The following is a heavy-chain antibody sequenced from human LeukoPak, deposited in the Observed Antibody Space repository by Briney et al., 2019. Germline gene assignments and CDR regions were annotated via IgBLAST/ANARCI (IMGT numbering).Heavy chain of an antibody. J-gene: IGHJ4*02. V-gene: IGHV4-59*01. CDR1: GGSISSYY. D-gene: IGHD6-6*01. CDR3: ARGYVDSSSSFDY. CDR2: IYYSGST. Sequence: PSETLSLTCTVSGGSISSYYWSWIRQPPGKGLEWIGYIYYSGSTNYNPSLKSRVTISVDTSKNQFSLKLSSVTAADTALYYCARGYVDSSSSFDYWGQGTLVTVSS.